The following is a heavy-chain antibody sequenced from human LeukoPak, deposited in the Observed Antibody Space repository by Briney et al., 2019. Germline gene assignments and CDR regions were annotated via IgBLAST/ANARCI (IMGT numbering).Heavy chain of an antibody. CDR1: SGSITNYY. CDR2: IYYSGNT. V-gene: IGHV4-59*01. Sequence: SETLSLTCTVSSGSITNYYWSWIRQPPGKGLEWIGFIYYSGNTNYNPSLKSRVTISVDTSKNQFSLKLSSVTAADTAVYYCASGQGDYDILTGYYSQFDYWGQGTLVTVSS. CDR3: ASGQGDYDILTGYYSQFDY. D-gene: IGHD3-9*01. J-gene: IGHJ4*02.